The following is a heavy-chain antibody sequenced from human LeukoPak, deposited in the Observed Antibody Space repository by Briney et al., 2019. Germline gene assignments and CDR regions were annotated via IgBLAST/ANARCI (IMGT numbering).Heavy chain of an antibody. V-gene: IGHV3-21*01. CDR1: GFTFSSYS. D-gene: IGHD6-19*01. CDR2: ISSSSTYI. Sequence: PGGSLRPSCAASGFTFSSYSMNWVRQAPGKGLEWVSSISSSSTYIYYADSVKGRFTISRDNAKNSLYLQMNSLRAEDTAVYYCARHSSGWSTDYWGQGTLVTVSS. CDR3: ARHSSGWSTDY. J-gene: IGHJ4*02.